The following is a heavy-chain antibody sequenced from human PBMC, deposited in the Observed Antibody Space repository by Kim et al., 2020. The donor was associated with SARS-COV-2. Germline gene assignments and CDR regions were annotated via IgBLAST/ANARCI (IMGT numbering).Heavy chain of an antibody. Sequence: GGSLRLSCVASGFTLSSYAMHWVRQAPGKGLEWLAIISYDGNNQYYADSVRGRFTISRDISKNTLFLQMNSLRGDDTSTYYCARIKAAASTGDALDVWGQGTMVIVSS. D-gene: IGHD6-25*01. V-gene: IGHV3-30*04. CDR1: GFTLSSYA. J-gene: IGHJ3*01. CDR3: ARIKAAASTGDALDV. CDR2: ISYDGNNQ.